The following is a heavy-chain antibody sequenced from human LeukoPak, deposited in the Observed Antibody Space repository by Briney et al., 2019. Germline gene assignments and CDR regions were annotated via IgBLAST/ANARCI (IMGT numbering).Heavy chain of an antibody. V-gene: IGHV4-4*07. CDR3: ARDVGSERMITFGGTDYFDY. J-gene: IGHJ4*02. CDR2: IYTSGST. Sequence: SETLSLTCTVSGGSISSYYWSWLRHPAGKGLEWIGRIYTSGSTNYNPSLKSRVTISVDTSKNQFSLTLSSVTAADTAVYYCARDVGSERMITFGGTDYFDYWGQGTLVTVSS. CDR1: GGSISSYY. D-gene: IGHD3-16*01.